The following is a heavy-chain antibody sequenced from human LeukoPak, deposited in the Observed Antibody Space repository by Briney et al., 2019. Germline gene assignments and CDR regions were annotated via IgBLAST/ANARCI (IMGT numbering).Heavy chain of an antibody. Sequence: SETLSLTCTVSGYSMSSGYYWGWIRQPPERGLEWIGSIYYSGSTYYNPSLKSRVTISVDTSKNQFSLKLSSVTAADTAVYYCASSTGGDYAWFDPWGQGTLVTVSS. V-gene: IGHV4-38-2*02. D-gene: IGHD4-17*01. CDR3: ASSTGGDYAWFDP. CDR1: GYSMSSGYY. CDR2: IYYSGST. J-gene: IGHJ5*02.